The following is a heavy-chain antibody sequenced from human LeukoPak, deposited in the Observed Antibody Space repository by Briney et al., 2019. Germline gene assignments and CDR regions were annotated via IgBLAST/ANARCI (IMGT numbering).Heavy chain of an antibody. Sequence: PGGSLRLSCAASGFTFSSYDMHWVRQAPGKGLEWVSAIGTAGDTYYPGSVKGRFTISRENAKNSLYLQMNSLRAGDTAVYYCARGRGPTNWFDPWGQGTLVTVSS. CDR2: IGTAGDT. J-gene: IGHJ5*02. D-gene: IGHD1-1*01. V-gene: IGHV3-13*01. CDR1: GFTFSSYD. CDR3: ARGRGPTNWFDP.